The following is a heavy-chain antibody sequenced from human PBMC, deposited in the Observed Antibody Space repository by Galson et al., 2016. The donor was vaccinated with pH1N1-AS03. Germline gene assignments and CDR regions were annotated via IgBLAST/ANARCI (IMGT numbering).Heavy chain of an antibody. V-gene: IGHV3-9*01. CDR1: GFNFDNSA. D-gene: IGHD2-21*01. CDR3: AKSYHGDVVGI. Sequence: SLRLSCAASGFNFDNSAMHWVRHARGKGLEWVSGISWNSGTFDYADSVKGRFTISRDNAKNALYLQMNSLTDDDSALYYCAKSYHGDVVGICGQGTMVTVSS. CDR2: ISWNSGTF. J-gene: IGHJ3*02.